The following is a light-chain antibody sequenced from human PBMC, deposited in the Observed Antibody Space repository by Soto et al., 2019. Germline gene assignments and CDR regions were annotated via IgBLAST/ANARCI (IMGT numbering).Light chain of an antibody. J-gene: IGKJ1*01. Sequence: IVMTQSPATLSVSPVERATLSCMASQSVSINLAWYQQKPGQAPRLLIYGASTRATGIPARFSGSGSGTEFTLTISSLQSEDFAVYCCQQYNNWPGTFGQGTKVDIK. CDR2: GAS. CDR1: QSVSIN. CDR3: QQYNNWPGT. V-gene: IGKV3-15*01.